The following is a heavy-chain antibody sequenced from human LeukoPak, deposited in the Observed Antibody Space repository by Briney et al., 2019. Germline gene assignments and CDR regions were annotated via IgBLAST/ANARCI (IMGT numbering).Heavy chain of an antibody. Sequence: ASVKVSCKVSGYTLTELSMHWVRQAPGKGLEWMGGFDPEDGETIYAQKFQGRVTMTEDTSTDTAYMELSSLRSEDTAVYYCARGGIAVAGRDNWFDPWGQGTLVTVSS. D-gene: IGHD6-19*01. CDR1: GYTLTELS. V-gene: IGHV1-24*01. CDR3: ARGGIAVAGRDNWFDP. CDR2: FDPEDGET. J-gene: IGHJ5*02.